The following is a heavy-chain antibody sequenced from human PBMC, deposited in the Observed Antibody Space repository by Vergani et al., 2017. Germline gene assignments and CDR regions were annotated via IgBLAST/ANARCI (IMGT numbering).Heavy chain of an antibody. CDR2: INPSGGST. CDR3: ARESNGDYGRTCGMDV. D-gene: IGHD4-17*01. CDR1: GYTFTSYY. Sequence: QVQLVQSGAEVKKPGASVKVSCKASGYTFTSYYMHWVRQAPGQGLEWMGIINPSGGSTSYAQKFQGRVTMTRDTSTSTVYMELSSLRSEDTAVYYCARESNGDYGRTCGMDVWGQGTTVTVSS. V-gene: IGHV1-46*03. J-gene: IGHJ6*02.